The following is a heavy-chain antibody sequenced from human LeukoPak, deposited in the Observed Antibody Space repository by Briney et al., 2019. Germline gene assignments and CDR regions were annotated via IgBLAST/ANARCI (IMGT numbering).Heavy chain of an antibody. V-gene: IGHV4-39*01. D-gene: IGHD1/OR15-1a*01. J-gene: IGHJ3*02. CDR3: ARPKGWPNNDAFDI. CDR2: IYYSGST. Sequence: PSETLSLTCTVSGGSISSSSYYWGWIRQPPGKGLEWIGSIYYSGSTYYNPSLKSRVTISVDTSKNQFSLKLSSVTAADTAVYYCARPKGWPNNDAFDIWGQGTVLSVSS. CDR1: GGSISSSSYY.